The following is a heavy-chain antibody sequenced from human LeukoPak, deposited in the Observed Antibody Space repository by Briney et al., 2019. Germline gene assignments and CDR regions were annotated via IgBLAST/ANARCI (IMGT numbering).Heavy chain of an antibody. V-gene: IGHV3-30*18. J-gene: IGHJ3*02. Sequence: GGSLRLSCAASGFTFSSYGMPWVRQAPGKGLEWVAVISYDGSNKYYADSVKGRFTISRDNSKNTLYLQMNSLRAEDTAVYYCAKAESTLAFDIWGQGTMVTVSS. CDR1: GFTFSSYG. D-gene: IGHD1-14*01. CDR3: AKAESTLAFDI. CDR2: ISYDGSNK.